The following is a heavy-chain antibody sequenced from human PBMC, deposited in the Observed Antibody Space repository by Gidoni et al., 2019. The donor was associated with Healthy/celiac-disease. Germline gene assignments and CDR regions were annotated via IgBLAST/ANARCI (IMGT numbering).Heavy chain of an antibody. V-gene: IGHV1-18*01. CDR2: ISAYNGNT. CDR3: ARRVIHPGAATTVTTYFDY. J-gene: IGHJ4*02. Sequence: QVQLVQSGAEVKKPGASVKVSCKASGYTFTSYGISWVRQAPGQGLEWMGWISAYNGNTNYAQKLQGRVTMTTDTSTSTAYMELRSLRSDDTAVYYCARRVIHPGAATTVTTYFDYWGQGTLVTVSS. D-gene: IGHD4-17*01. CDR1: GYTFTSYG.